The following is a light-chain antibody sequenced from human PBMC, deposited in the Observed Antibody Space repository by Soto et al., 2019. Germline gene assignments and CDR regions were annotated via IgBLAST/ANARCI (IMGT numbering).Light chain of an antibody. CDR1: QSISSW. Sequence: DIQMTQSPSTLSASVGDRVTITCRARQSISSWLAWYQQQPGKARKLLIYKAPSLEGGVPSRFSGSGSGTELTLTISSLQHDDFATYYCQQYDSWTLGQGTKVES. V-gene: IGKV1-5*03. CDR3: QQYDSWT. CDR2: KAP. J-gene: IGKJ1*01.